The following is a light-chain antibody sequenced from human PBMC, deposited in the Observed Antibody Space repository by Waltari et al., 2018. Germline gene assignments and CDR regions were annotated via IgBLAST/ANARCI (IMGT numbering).Light chain of an antibody. Sequence: IVLTQSPGTLSLSPGERATLSCRASQSVNTYLAWYQQKPAQAPRPLIYGAYTRAAGIPGRFSGSGFGTDFSLTISRLEAEDFAVYYCQHHVRLPATFGQGTKVEIK. CDR2: GAY. V-gene: IGKV3-20*01. CDR3: QHHVRLPAT. CDR1: QSVNTY. J-gene: IGKJ1*01.